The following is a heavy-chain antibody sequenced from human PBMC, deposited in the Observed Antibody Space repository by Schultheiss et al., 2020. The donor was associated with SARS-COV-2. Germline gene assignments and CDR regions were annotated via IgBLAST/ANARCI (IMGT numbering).Heavy chain of an antibody. CDR3: ARDWRGEYYFDS. J-gene: IGHJ4*02. Sequence: SETLSLTCAVSGDAITRDFWWSWVRQPPGKGLEWIGYIEYSGSTTYNPSLKSRVTMSVDKSKNQFSLKLSSVTAADTAVYYCARDWRGEYYFDSWGQGTLVTVSS. V-gene: IGHV4-59*12. CDR1: GDAITRDF. D-gene: IGHD3-10*01. CDR2: IEYSGST.